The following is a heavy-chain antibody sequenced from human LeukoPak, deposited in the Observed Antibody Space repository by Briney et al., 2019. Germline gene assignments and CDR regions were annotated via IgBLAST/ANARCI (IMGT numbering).Heavy chain of an antibody. J-gene: IGHJ4*02. CDR1: GFTVSSNY. D-gene: IGHD6-19*01. CDR3: ARDHGSGHFDY. CDR2: IYSGGST. Sequence: GGSLRLSCAASGFTVSSNYMSWVRQAPGKGLEWVSVIYSGGSTYYADSVKGRFTISRDNSKNTPYLQMNSLRAEDTAVYYCARDHGSGHFDYWGQGTLVTVSS. V-gene: IGHV3-66*01.